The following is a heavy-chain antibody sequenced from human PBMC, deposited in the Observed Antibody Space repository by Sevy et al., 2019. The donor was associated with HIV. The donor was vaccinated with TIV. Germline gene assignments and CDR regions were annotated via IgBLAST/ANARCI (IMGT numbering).Heavy chain of an antibody. CDR1: GFTFSSYS. V-gene: IGHV3-21*01. Sequence: GGSLRLSCAASGFTFSSYSMNWVRQAPGKGLEWVSSISSSSSYIYYAESMLGRFTISRDNAKNSLYLQMNSLRAEETAVYYCARKLGYCSITSCPLDVWGQGTLVTVSS. CDR2: ISSSSSYI. CDR3: ARKLGYCSITSCPLDV. D-gene: IGHD2-2*01. J-gene: IGHJ4*02.